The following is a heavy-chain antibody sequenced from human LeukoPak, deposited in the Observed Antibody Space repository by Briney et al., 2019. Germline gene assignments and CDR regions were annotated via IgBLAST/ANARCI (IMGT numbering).Heavy chain of an antibody. CDR2: IKQDGSEK. D-gene: IGHD3-10*01. Sequence: PGGSLRLSCAASGFTFSSYWMSWVRQAPGKGLEWVANIKQDGSEKSYVDSVKGRFTISRDNSKNTLYLQMNSLRAEDTAVYYCAAPFTYYYGSGSYYLGILKDYYYGMDVWGQGTTVTVSS. J-gene: IGHJ6*02. V-gene: IGHV3-7*01. CDR1: GFTFSSYW. CDR3: AAPFTYYYGSGSYYLGILKDYYYGMDV.